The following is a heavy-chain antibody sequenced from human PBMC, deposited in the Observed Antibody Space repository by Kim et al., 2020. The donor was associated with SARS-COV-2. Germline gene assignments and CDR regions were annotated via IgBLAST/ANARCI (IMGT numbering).Heavy chain of an antibody. J-gene: IGHJ5*02. Sequence: RFTISRDNSKNTLYLQMNSLRAEDTAVYYCAATYCSGGSCYLEPYNWFDPWGQGTLVTVSS. CDR3: AATYCSGGSCYLEPYNWFDP. V-gene: IGHV3-23*01. D-gene: IGHD2-15*01.